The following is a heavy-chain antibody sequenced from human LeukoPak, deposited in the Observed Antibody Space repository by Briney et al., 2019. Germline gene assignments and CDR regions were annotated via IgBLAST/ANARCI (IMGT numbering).Heavy chain of an antibody. J-gene: IGHJ4*02. CDR3: ARYGRHYDSSGYYLDY. V-gene: IGHV7-4-1*02. CDR1: GYTFTSYA. CDR2: INTNTGNP. Sequence: ASAKVSCKASGYTFTSYAMNWVRQAPGQGLEWMGRINTNTGNPTYAQGFTGRFVFSLDTSVSTAYLQISSLKAEDTAVYYCARYGRHYDSSGYYLDYWGQGTLVTVSS. D-gene: IGHD3-22*01.